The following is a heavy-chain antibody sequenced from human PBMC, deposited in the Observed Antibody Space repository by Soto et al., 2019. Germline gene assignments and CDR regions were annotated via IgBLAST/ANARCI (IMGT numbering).Heavy chain of an antibody. D-gene: IGHD3-22*01. CDR2: ISGSGGST. J-gene: IGHJ6*02. CDR1: GFTFSSYA. Sequence: EVQLVETGGGLIQPGGSLRLSCAASGFTFSSYAMSWVRQAPGKGLEWVSAISGSGGSTYYADSVKGRFTISRDNSKNTLYLQMNSLRAEDTAVYYCAKRSSDSSGYYPHGYYGMDVWGQGTTVTVSS. V-gene: IGHV3-23*04. CDR3: AKRSSDSSGYYPHGYYGMDV.